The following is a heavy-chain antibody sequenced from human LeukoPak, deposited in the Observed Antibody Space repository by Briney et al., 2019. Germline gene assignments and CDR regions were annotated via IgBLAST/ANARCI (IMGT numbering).Heavy chain of an antibody. J-gene: IGHJ4*02. Sequence: ASVKVSCKASGYTFTGYYMHWVRQAPGQGLEWMGWINPNSGGTNYAQKFQGRVTMTRDTSISTAYMELSRLRSDDTAVYYCATPGSNSGYDYLFDYWGQGTLVTVSS. CDR2: INPNSGGT. D-gene: IGHD5-12*01. V-gene: IGHV1-2*02. CDR3: ATPGSNSGYDYLFDY. CDR1: GYTFTGYY.